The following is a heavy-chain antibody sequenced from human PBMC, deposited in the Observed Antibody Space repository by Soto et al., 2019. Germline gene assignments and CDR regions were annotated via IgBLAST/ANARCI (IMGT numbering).Heavy chain of an antibody. Sequence: QVQLVQSGAEVKKPGASVKVSCEGSGDTFTTYGISWVRQAHGQGHEWMGWISGYNGNTNYAQKFQGRITRTTDISTSTAYMELRGLTSDVTAVYYCARENCSIVSGYGVDYWGQGTLVT. CDR1: GDTFTTYG. J-gene: IGHJ4*02. CDR3: ARENCSIVSGYGVDY. CDR2: ISGYNGNT. V-gene: IGHV1-18*01. D-gene: IGHD2-2*01.